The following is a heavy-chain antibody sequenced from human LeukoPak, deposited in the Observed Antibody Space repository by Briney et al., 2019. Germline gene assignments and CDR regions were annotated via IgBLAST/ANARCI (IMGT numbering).Heavy chain of an antibody. CDR2: IYHSGST. CDR1: GYSISSGYY. J-gene: IGHJ4*02. Sequence: SETLSLTCTVSGYSISSGYYWGWIRQPPGKGLEWIGSIYHSGSTYYNPSLKSRVTISVDTSKNQFSLKLSSVTAADTAVYYCARDPITTTILFDYWGQGTLVTVSS. V-gene: IGHV4-38-2*02. D-gene: IGHD5-12*01. CDR3: ARDPITTTILFDY.